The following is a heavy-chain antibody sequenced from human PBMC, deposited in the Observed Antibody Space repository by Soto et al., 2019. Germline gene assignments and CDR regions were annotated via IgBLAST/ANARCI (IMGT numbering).Heavy chain of an antibody. CDR1: GGSFRCYY. V-gene: IGHV4-34*01. J-gene: IGHJ6*02. CDR3: ARGRAEDTTTMDV. Sequence: SETLSLTCAVYGGSFRCYYWSWIRQPPGKGLEWIGEINHSGSTNYNPSPKSRVTISVDTSKNQFSLKLSSVTAADTAVYYCARGRAEDTTTMDVWGQWPPVTVSS. CDR2: INHSGST. D-gene: IGHD1-26*01.